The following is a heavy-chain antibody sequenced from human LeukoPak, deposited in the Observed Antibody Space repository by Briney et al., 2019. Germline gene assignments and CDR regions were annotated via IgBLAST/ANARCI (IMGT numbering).Heavy chain of an antibody. CDR1: GGSISDDY. D-gene: IGHD3-10*01. Sequence: SETLSLTCTVSGGSISDDYWIWIRQPPGKGLEWVGHISNKGKTNYSPSLNSRVTISVDKSRNQFSLNLSSVTAADTAVYYCAREYYSLSGRNWFDPWGQGTLVTVSS. J-gene: IGHJ5*02. V-gene: IGHV4-59*01. CDR3: AREYYSLSGRNWFDP. CDR2: ISNKGKT.